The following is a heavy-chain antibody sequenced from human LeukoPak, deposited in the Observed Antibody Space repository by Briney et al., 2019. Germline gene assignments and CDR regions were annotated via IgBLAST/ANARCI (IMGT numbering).Heavy chain of an antibody. CDR1: GGSFSGYY. J-gene: IGHJ5*02. CDR2: INHSGST. V-gene: IGHV4-34*01. D-gene: IGHD6-6*01. Sequence: SETLSLTCAVYGGSFSGYYWSWIRQPPGKGLEWIGEINHSGSTNYNPSLKSRVTISVDTSKNQFSLKLSSVTAADTAVYYCARGRIAARPGWFDPWGQGTLVIVSS. CDR3: ARGRIAARPGWFDP.